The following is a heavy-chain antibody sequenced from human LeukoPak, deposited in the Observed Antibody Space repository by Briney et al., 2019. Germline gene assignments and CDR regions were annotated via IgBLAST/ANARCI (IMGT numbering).Heavy chain of an antibody. CDR1: SGSISSSNW. V-gene: IGHV4-4*02. CDR3: ASVVVVPAMNYYYGMDV. D-gene: IGHD2-2*01. Sequence: PSGTLSLTCAVSSGSISSSNWWSWVRQPPGKGLEWIGEIYHSGSTNYNPSLKSRVTISVDKSKNQFSLKLSSVTAADTAVYYCASVVVVPAMNYYYGMDVWGKGTTVTVSS. J-gene: IGHJ6*04. CDR2: IYHSGST.